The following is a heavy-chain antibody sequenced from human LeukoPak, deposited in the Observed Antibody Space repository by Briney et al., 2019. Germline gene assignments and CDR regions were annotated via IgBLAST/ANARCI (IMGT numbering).Heavy chain of an antibody. CDR1: GGSFSGYY. Sequence: PSETLSLTCAVYGGSFSGYYWSWIRQPPGKGLEWIGSIYYSGSTYYNPSLKSRVTISVDTSKNQFSLKLSSVTAADTAVYYCARHGTIVGATTALDYWGQGTLVTVSS. CDR3: ARHGTIVGATTALDY. CDR2: IYYSGST. D-gene: IGHD1-26*01. V-gene: IGHV4-34*01. J-gene: IGHJ4*02.